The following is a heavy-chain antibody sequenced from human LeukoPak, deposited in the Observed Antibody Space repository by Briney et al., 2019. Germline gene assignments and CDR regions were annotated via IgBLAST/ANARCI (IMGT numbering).Heavy chain of an antibody. CDR2: IRDSGEA. J-gene: IGHJ5*02. CDR1: GFRVSDYY. V-gene: IGHV3-66*03. CDR3: ARDRAALQDWVEFDP. Sequence: PGGSLRLSCAVSGFRVSDYYVSWVRQAPGKGLEWVGLIRDSGEAFYADFVRGRFAISRDESENTLYLQMNSLRVEGTAVYFCARDRAALQDWVEFDPWGQGTPVIVSS. D-gene: IGHD3/OR15-3a*01.